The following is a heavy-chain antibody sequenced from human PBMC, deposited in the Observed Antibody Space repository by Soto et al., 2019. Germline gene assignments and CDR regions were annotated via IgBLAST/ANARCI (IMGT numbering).Heavy chain of an antibody. D-gene: IGHD2-21*01. Sequence: SETLSLTCTVSGGSVSSYYWSWIRQPPGKGLEWIGYIYYSESTNYNPSLKSRVTISLDTSKSQFPLKLRSVTAADTAVYYCARARDFGAARYYYDLDVWGQGTTVTVSS. CDR1: GGSVSSYY. J-gene: IGHJ6*02. CDR3: ARARDFGAARYYYDLDV. V-gene: IGHV4-59*02. CDR2: IYYSEST.